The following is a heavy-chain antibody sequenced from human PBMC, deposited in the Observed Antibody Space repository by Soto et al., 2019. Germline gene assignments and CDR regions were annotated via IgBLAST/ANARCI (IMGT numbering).Heavy chain of an antibody. J-gene: IGHJ3*02. CDR3: AIAYNWNIRAVDI. Sequence: SVKVSCKASGGTFSRYAISWVRQAPGHGLEWMGGILPIFGTANYARKFQGRVTITADESTSTAYMELSSLRSEDTAVYYCAIAYNWNIRAVDIWGQGTRVTVSS. V-gene: IGHV1-69*13. D-gene: IGHD1-20*01. CDR1: GGTFSRYA. CDR2: ILPIFGTA.